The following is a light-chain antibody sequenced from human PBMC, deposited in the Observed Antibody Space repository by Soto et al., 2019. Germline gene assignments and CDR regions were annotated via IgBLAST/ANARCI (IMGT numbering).Light chain of an antibody. CDR3: QQSYSTPYT. Sequence: DIQMTQSPSSLSASVGDRVTITCRASQSIDTYLNWYQQKPGKAPELLIYAASSLQSGVPSRFSGSGSGTHFTLTISSLQPEDFAPYYCQQSYSTPYTFGQGTKLEIK. CDR2: AAS. J-gene: IGKJ2*01. V-gene: IGKV1-39*01. CDR1: QSIDTY.